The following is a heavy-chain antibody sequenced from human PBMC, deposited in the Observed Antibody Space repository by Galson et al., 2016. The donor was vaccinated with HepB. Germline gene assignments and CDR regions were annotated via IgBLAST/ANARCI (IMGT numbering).Heavy chain of an antibody. CDR2: IYHLGNT. V-gene: IGHV4-59*12. J-gene: IGHJ3*02. Sequence: SETLSLTCTVSGASIRRYYWSWIRRSPGKGLEWIGFIYHLGNTDYNPSLESRVTISLDTSKSLFSLIVRSVAAADTAFYYCATITFAHGFDIWGQGAAVTVSS. D-gene: IGHD3-10*01. CDR1: GASIRRYY. CDR3: ATITFAHGFDI.